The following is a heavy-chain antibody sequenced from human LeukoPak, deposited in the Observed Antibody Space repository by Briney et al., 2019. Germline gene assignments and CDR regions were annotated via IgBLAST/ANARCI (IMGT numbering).Heavy chain of an antibody. CDR3: ARMEERGYSGYYPLPYFDY. Sequence: SETLSLTCTASGGSISSYYWSWIRQPAGKGLEWIGRIYTSGSTNYNPSLKSRVTMSVDTSKNQFSLKLSSVTAADTAVYYCARMEERGYSGYYPLPYFDYWGQGTLVTVSS. CDR1: GGSISSYY. CDR2: IYTSGST. V-gene: IGHV4-4*07. D-gene: IGHD5-12*01. J-gene: IGHJ4*02.